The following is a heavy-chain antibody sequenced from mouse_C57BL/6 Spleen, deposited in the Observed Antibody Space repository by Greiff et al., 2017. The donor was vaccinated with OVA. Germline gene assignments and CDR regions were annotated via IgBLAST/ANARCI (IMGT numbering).Heavy chain of an antibody. Sequence: QVQLKQSGAELVRPGTSVKMSCKASGYTFTNYWIGWAKQRPGHGLEWIGDIYPGGGYTNYNEKFKGKATLTADKSSSTAYMQFSSLTSEDSAIYYCARLYDYDYYFDYWGQGTTLTVSS. V-gene: IGHV1-63*01. CDR3: ARLYDYDYYFDY. CDR2: IYPGGGYT. CDR1: GYTFTNYW. J-gene: IGHJ2*01. D-gene: IGHD2-4*01.